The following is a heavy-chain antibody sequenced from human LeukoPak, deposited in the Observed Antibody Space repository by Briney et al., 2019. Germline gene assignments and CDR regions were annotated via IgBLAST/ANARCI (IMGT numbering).Heavy chain of an antibody. D-gene: IGHD1-26*01. V-gene: IGHV3-11*01. J-gene: IGHJ4*02. CDR3: ARGQLGDSGKNWCLDF. CDR1: EFTFSDYY. Sequence: GGSLRPSCAASEFTFSDYYMSWVRPAAGRGLEWVSYIKGSGGAIYYADSVKGRFTVSRDTAKNSLYLQINSLRAEDTAIYYCARGQLGDSGKNWCLDFWGQGTLVTVSS. CDR2: IKGSGGAI.